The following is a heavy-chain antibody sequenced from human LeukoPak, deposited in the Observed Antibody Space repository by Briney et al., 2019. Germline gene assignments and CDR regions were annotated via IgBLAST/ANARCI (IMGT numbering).Heavy chain of an antibody. J-gene: IGHJ4*02. CDR3: AKASGQQLTWYYFDY. V-gene: IGHV3-30*02. Sequence: PGGSLRLSCAASGLTFSSYGMHWVRQAPGKGLEWVAFIRYDGSNKYYADSVKGRFTISRDNSKNTLYLQMNSLRAEDTAVFYCAKASGQQLTWYYFDYWGQGTLVTVSS. D-gene: IGHD6-13*01. CDR2: IRYDGSNK. CDR1: GLTFSSYG.